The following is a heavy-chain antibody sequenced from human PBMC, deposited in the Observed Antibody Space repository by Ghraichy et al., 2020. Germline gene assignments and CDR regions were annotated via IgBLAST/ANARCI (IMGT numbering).Heavy chain of an antibody. V-gene: IGHV1-18*01. D-gene: IGHD3-10*01. CDR1: GYTFLTYG. CDR3: ARGINWFDP. J-gene: IGHJ5*02. CDR2: ITTKSGNT. Sequence: ASVKVSCKTSGYTFLTYGITWVRQAPVQGLEWMGWITTKSGNTQFARKFQGRVILTADTSTSTAYMELTSLSSDDTAVYYCARGINWFDPWGQGTQVTVSS.